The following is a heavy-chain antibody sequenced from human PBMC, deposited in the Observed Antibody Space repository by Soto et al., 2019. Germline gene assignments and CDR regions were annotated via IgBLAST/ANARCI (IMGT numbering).Heavy chain of an antibody. Sequence: GESLKISCKGSGYSFTSYWISWVRQMPGKGLEWMGRIDPSDSYTNYSPSFQGHVTISADKSISTAYLQWSSLKASDTAMDYCARLGQSFSTTVVTIWGQGTLVTVPS. J-gene: IGHJ4*02. CDR1: GYSFTSYW. CDR2: IDPSDSYT. CDR3: ARLGQSFSTTVVTI. V-gene: IGHV5-10-1*01. D-gene: IGHD4-17*01.